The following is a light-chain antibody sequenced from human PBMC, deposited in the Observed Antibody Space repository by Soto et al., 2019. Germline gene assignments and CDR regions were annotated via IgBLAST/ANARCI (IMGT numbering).Light chain of an antibody. CDR2: GAS. J-gene: IGKJ1*01. Sequence: DIQMTQSPSSLSASVGDRVTITCRASQSIINYVNWFQEKPGKAPKLLIYGASTLQSGVPSRFSGSGSGTYFALTVTSLQPEDFATYFCQQTYITPWTFGQGTKVDI. V-gene: IGKV1-39*01. CDR3: QQTYITPWT. CDR1: QSIINY.